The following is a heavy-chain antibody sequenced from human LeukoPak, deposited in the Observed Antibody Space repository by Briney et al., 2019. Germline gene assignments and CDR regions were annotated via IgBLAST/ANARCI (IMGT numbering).Heavy chain of an antibody. CDR2: ISSSSSYI. V-gene: IGHV3-21*01. D-gene: IGHD2-15*01. CDR3: AREDCSGGSCYLRPGDY. Sequence: GGSLRLSCAASGFTFSSYSMNWVRQAPGKGLEWVSSISSSSSYIYYADSVKGRFTISRDNAKNSLYLQMNSLRAEDTAVYYCAREDCSGGSCYLRPGDYWGQGTLVTVSS. CDR1: GFTFSSYS. J-gene: IGHJ4*02.